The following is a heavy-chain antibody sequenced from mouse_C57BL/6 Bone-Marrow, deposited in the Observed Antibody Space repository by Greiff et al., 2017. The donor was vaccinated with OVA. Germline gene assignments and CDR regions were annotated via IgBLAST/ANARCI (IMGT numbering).Heavy chain of an antibody. CDR3: ARSHYGRAMDY. V-gene: IGHV1-66*01. CDR1: GYSFTSYY. Sequence: QVQLQQSGPELVKPGASVKISCKASGYSFTSYYIHWVKQRPGQGLEWIGWIYPGSGNTKYNEKFKGKATLTADTSSSTAYMQLSSLTSEDSAVYYCARSHYGRAMDYWGQGTSVTVSS. CDR2: IYPGSGNT. D-gene: IGHD1-1*02. J-gene: IGHJ4*01.